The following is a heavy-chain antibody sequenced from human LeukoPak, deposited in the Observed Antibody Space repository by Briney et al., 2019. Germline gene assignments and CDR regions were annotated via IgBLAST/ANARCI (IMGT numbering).Heavy chain of an antibody. V-gene: IGHV4-34*01. CDR2: INHSGST. J-gene: IGHJ4*02. Sequence: PSGTLSLTCAVYGGSFSGYYWSWIRQPPGKGLEWIGEINHSGSTNYNPSLKSRVTISVDTSKNQFSLKLSSVTAADTAVYYCARSRYSGYDLGYWGQGTLVTVSS. CDR3: ARSRYSGYDLGY. CDR1: GGSFSGYY. D-gene: IGHD5-12*01.